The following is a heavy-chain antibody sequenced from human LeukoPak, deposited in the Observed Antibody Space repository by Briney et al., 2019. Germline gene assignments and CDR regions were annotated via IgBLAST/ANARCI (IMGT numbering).Heavy chain of an antibody. V-gene: IGHV3-48*01. D-gene: IGHD1-26*01. CDR1: GFAFNTYS. J-gene: IGHJ4*02. CDR3: ARDYRKSPWLLPPDY. Sequence: PGGSLRLSCAASGFAFNTYSMNWVRQAPGKGLEWVSYITSTSSTIHHADSVKGRFTISRDNVKNSLSLQMNSLRAEDTAVYYCARDYRKSPWLLPPDYWGQGTLVTVSS. CDR2: ITSTSSTI.